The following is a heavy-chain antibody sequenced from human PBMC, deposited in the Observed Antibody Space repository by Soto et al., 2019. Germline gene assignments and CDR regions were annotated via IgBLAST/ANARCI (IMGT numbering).Heavy chain of an antibody. CDR3: ARGSSAGVDYGMDL. Sequence: SETLSLTCPFSGGSISPYYWSWIWQTAGKGLEWIGRVYTSGGPNYNPSLKRRVTMARDTSKKQFFLSLSSVTAADTAGYYCARGSSAGVDYGMDLWGQWTRVTVS. CDR1: GGSISPYY. CDR2: VYTSGGP. J-gene: IGHJ6*02. V-gene: IGHV4-4*07. D-gene: IGHD6-13*01.